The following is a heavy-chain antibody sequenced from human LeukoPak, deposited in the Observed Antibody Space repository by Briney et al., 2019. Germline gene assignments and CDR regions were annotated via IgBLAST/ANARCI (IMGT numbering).Heavy chain of an antibody. CDR3: ARVPSLGYCSGGSCYRFDY. D-gene: IGHD2-15*01. V-gene: IGHV1-8*02. CDR2: MNPNSGNT. Sequence: ASVKVSCKASEYTFTSYDINWVRQAPGQGLEWMGWMNPNSGNTGYAQKFQGRVTMTRDTSINTAYMELSSLRSEDTAVYYCARVPSLGYCSGGSCYRFDYWGQGTLVTVSS. J-gene: IGHJ4*02. CDR1: EYTFTSYD.